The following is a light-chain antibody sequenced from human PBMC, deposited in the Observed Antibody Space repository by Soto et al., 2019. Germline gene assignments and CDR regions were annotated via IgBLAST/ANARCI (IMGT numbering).Light chain of an antibody. CDR2: NVS. J-gene: IGLJ1*01. CDR1: SSDVGIYNY. CDR3: NSYTSASTDV. V-gene: IGLV2-14*03. Sequence: QSALTQPASVSGSPGQSITIFCTGTSSDVGIYNYVSWYQQHPGKAPKLMIYNVSYRPSGVSSRFSGSKSGNTASLTISGLQAEDEADYYCNSYTSASTDVFGTGTKLTVL.